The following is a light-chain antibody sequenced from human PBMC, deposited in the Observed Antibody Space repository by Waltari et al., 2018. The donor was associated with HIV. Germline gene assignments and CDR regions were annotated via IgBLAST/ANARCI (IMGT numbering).Light chain of an antibody. Sequence: EIVLTQSPVTLSFSPAGRATPSCRASQAISTFLAWYHQKPGQAPRLLMYDSATRATGVPARFTGSWAGTDFTVTISSLEPEDFAIYCCQQRSNLPPGVTFGQGTKLEIK. CDR3: QQRSNLPPGVT. CDR1: QAISTF. V-gene: IGKV3-11*01. CDR2: DSA. J-gene: IGKJ2*01.